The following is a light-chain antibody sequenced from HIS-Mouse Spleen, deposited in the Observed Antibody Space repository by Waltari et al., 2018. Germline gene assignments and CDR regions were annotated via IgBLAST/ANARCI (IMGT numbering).Light chain of an antibody. V-gene: IGLV2-23*01. CDR1: SSDVGGYNL. CDR3: CSYAGSSTWV. Sequence: QSALTQPASLSRSPGQSITTSCPATSSDVGGYNLASGYQQHPGKAPKLMIYEGSKRPSGVSNRFSGSKSGNTASLTISGLQAEDEADYYCCSYAGSSTWVFGGGTKLTVL. J-gene: IGLJ3*02. CDR2: EGS.